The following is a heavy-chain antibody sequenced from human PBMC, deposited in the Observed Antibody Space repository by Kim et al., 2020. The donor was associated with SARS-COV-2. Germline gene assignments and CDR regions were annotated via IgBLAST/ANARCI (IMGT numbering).Heavy chain of an antibody. D-gene: IGHD3-22*01. J-gene: IGHJ4*02. V-gene: IGHV3-9*01. CDR3: AKGGDGSGYSPFDN. Sequence: ADSVKGRFTISRDYAKNSLYLQTNSLRAEDTALYYCAKGGDGSGYSPFDNWGQGTLVTVSS.